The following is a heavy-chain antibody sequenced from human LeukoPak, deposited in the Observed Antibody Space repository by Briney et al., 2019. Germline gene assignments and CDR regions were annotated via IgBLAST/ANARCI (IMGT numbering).Heavy chain of an antibody. Sequence: GGSLRLSCAASGFSFSTYGMSWVRQAPGKGLEWVSAISGSGGSTNYADSVKGRFTISRDNSKNTLYLQMNSLRAEDTAVYYCAREGDYEVHYWGQGTLVTVSS. J-gene: IGHJ4*02. V-gene: IGHV3-23*01. CDR3: AREGDYEVHY. D-gene: IGHD4-17*01. CDR1: GFSFSTYG. CDR2: ISGSGGST.